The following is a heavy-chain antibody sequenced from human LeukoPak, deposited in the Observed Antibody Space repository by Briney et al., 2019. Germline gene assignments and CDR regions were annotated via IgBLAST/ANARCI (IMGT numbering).Heavy chain of an antibody. J-gene: IGHJ4*02. V-gene: IGHV3-30*03. CDR3: ARDRAWNYFDY. D-gene: IGHD3-3*01. Sequence: GGSLRLSCAPSEFTFSRHGMHWVRQAPGKGLEWVAIISNDGSRKYYAHSVEGRFTTSRDNSKNTLYLQMDSLRAEDTAVYYCARDRAWNYFDYWGQGTLVTVSS. CDR2: ISNDGSRK. CDR1: EFTFSRHG.